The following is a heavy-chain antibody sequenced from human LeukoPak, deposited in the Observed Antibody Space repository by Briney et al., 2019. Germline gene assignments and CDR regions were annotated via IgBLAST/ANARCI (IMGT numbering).Heavy chain of an antibody. J-gene: IGHJ4*02. D-gene: IGHD5-18*01. Sequence: PGRSLRLSCAASGFTFSSYAMHWVRQAPGKGLEWVAVISYDGSNKYYADSVKGRFTISRDNSKNTPYLQMNSLRAEDTAVYYCARDYTAMVKLDYWGQGTLVTVSS. CDR2: ISYDGSNK. V-gene: IGHV3-30-3*01. CDR1: GFTFSSYA. CDR3: ARDYTAMVKLDY.